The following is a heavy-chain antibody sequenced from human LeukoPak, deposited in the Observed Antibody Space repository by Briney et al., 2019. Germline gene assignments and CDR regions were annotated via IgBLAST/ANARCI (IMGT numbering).Heavy chain of an antibody. V-gene: IGHV3-23*01. CDR2: ISGSGGGT. Sequence: GGSLRLSCAASGFTFNSYAMSWVRQAPEKGLEWVATISGSGGGTYYTDSVKGRFTISRDDSKNTLYLQMNSLRAEDTAVYYCAKDLGRYRNNYFDYWGQGTLVTVSS. CDR1: GFTFNSYA. J-gene: IGHJ4*02. D-gene: IGHD1-26*01. CDR3: AKDLGRYRNNYFDY.